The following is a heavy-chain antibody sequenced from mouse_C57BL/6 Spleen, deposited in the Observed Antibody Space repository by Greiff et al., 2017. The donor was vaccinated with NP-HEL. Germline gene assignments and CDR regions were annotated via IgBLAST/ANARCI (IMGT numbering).Heavy chain of an antibody. J-gene: IGHJ2*01. CDR2: IHPNSGST. CDR1: GYTFTSYW. Sequence: QVQLKQPGAELVKPGASVKLSCKASGYTFTSYWMHWVKQRPGQGLEWIGMIHPNSGSTNYNEKFKSKATLTVDKSSSTAYMQLSSLTSEDSAVYYCARETYYGYFDYWGQGTTLTVSS. D-gene: IGHD2-10*01. CDR3: ARETYYGYFDY. V-gene: IGHV1-64*01.